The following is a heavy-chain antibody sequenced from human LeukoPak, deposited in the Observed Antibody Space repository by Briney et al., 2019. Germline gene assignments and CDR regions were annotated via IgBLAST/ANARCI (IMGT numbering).Heavy chain of an antibody. J-gene: IGHJ4*02. CDR3: VIDMGVGASYFDN. V-gene: IGHV3-30*02. CDR2: IRYDGSDK. Sequence: GGSLRLSFAALGFTFSNSGKHGVRQIPGKGLEWVAYIRYDGSDKYYIDSVKGRFTIARDNPKETLYLQMTSLSHDDPAVYFCVIDMGVGASYFDNWGQGTLVAVSS. D-gene: IGHD1-26*01. CDR1: GFTFSNSG.